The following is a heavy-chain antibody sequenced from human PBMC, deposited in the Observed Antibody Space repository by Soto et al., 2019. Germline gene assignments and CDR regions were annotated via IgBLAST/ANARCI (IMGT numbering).Heavy chain of an antibody. CDR2: ISSDGTET. CDR1: GFTFSISW. J-gene: IGHJ6*02. Sequence: GGSLRLSCAASGFTFSISWMNWVRQAPGKGLEWVAYISSDGTETNYVDSVRGRFTISRDNAKNSVSLQMNSLRAEDTAVYYCAREETAWPLAYGLDVWGQGTTVTVSS. V-gene: IGHV3-7*01. CDR3: AREETAWPLAYGLDV. D-gene: IGHD2-21*02.